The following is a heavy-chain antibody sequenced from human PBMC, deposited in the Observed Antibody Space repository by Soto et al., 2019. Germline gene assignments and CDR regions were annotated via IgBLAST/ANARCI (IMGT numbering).Heavy chain of an antibody. CDR1: GFTFDDYA. D-gene: IGHD2-15*01. CDR2: ISWNSGSI. V-gene: IGHV3-9*01. J-gene: IGHJ4*02. Sequence: EVQLVESGGGLVQPGRSLRLSCAASGFTFDDYAMHWVRQAPGKGLEWVSGISWNSGSIGYADSVKGRFTISRDNAKNSLYLQMNSLRAEDTALYYCAKAAGGGYCSGGSCYWGWEFDYWGQGTLVTVSS. CDR3: AKAAGGGYCSGGSCYWGWEFDY.